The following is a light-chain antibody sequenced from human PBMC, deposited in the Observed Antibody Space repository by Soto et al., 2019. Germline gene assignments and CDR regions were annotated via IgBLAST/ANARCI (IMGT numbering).Light chain of an antibody. Sequence: DIQMTQSPSSLSASVGDRVTITCQASQDISNNLHWYQVKPGKAPKLLIYDASNLETGVPSRFSGSGSGTDVTFTINSLEPEDVETYYCQQYDDLPRTFGQGTKLQVK. J-gene: IGKJ2*01. CDR3: QQYDDLPRT. CDR1: QDISNN. V-gene: IGKV1-33*01. CDR2: DAS.